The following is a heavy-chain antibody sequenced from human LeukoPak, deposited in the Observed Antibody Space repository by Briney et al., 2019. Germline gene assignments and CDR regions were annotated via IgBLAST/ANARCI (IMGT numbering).Heavy chain of an antibody. V-gene: IGHV1-8*01. CDR3: ARVPDHTYYYGMDV. Sequence: ASVKVSCKASGYTFTSYDINWVRQATGQGLEWMGWMNPNSGNTGYAQKFQGRVTMTRNTSISTAYMELSSPRSEDTAVYYCARVPDHTYYYGMDVWGQGTTVTVSS. D-gene: IGHD2-2*01. J-gene: IGHJ6*02. CDR1: GYTFTSYD. CDR2: MNPNSGNT.